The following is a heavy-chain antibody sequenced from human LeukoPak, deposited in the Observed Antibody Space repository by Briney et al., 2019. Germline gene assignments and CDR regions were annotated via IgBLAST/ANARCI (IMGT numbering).Heavy chain of an antibody. J-gene: IGHJ4*02. CDR1: GFTFSKSA. CDR3: ANGRGDYKRMSRFDY. D-gene: IGHD4-17*01. CDR2: IGHNGGST. V-gene: IGHV3-23*01. Sequence: GGSLRLSCVASGFTFSKSAMSWVRQAPGKGLQWVSGIGHNGGSTFYGDSVKGRFTISRDNSRNTLYLQMNSLRAEDTAIYYCANGRGDYKRMSRFDYWGQGTLVTVSS.